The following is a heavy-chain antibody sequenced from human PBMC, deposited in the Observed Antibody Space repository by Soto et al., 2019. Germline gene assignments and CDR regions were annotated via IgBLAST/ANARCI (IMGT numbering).Heavy chain of an antibody. CDR1: GFTFSNDW. V-gene: IGHV3-15*01. CDR3: PTTNGRQEPRTSDF. Sequence: EVQLVESGGGLVKPGGSLRLSCAGSGFTFSNDWMSWVRRAPGKGLEWVGRIKSDAYGGAIDYAAPVKGRFTISRDDSRNMLFLQMNNLSAENAALYCCPTTNGRQEPRTSDFWGQSSAVLVCS. J-gene: IGHJ4*02. CDR2: IKSDAYGGAI. D-gene: IGHD2-8*01.